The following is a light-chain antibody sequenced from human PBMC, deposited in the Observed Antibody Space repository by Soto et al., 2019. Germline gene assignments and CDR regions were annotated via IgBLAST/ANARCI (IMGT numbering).Light chain of an antibody. CDR3: MQALQTPPA. V-gene: IGKV2-28*01. Sequence: DIVVTQSPLSLPVTPGEPASISCRSTQSLLHSNGYNYLDWYLQKPGQSPQLLIYLGSHRASGVPARFSGSGSGTDFTLKISRVEAADFGVYYCMQALQTPPAFGQGTRLDIK. CDR2: LGS. J-gene: IGKJ5*01. CDR1: QSLLHSNGYNY.